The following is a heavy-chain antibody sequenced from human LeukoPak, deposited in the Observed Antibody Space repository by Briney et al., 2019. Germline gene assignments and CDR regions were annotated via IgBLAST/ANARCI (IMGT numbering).Heavy chain of an antibody. Sequence: PSETLSLTCTVSGGSISSYYRSWIRQPAGKGLEWIGRIYTSGSTNYNPSLKSRVTMSVDTSKNQFSLKLSSVTAADTAVYYCARGIAAATYSYYYYYYYMDVWGKGTTVTISS. CDR2: IYTSGST. V-gene: IGHV4-4*07. CDR3: ARGIAAATYSYYYYYYYMDV. CDR1: GGSISSYY. J-gene: IGHJ6*03. D-gene: IGHD6-13*01.